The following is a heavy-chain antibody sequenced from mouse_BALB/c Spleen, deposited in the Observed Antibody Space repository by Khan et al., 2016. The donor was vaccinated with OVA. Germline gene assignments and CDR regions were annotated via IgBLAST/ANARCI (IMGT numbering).Heavy chain of an antibody. V-gene: IGHV9-1*02. CDR2: YNTYTGEP. CDR3: TRISSYWYSNV. Sequence: QIQLVQSGPELKKPGETVKISCKASGYTFTNYGTNWVKQAPGKGLKWMGWYNTYTGEPTYAAYFKGRFAFSLETSASTAYLQISTLKNEDMTTYFCTRISSYWYSNVWGAGTTVTVSS. J-gene: IGHJ1*01. D-gene: IGHD6-2*01. CDR1: GYTFTNYG.